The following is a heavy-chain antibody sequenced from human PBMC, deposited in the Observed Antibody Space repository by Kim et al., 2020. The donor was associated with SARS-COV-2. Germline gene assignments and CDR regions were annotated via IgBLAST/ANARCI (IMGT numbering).Heavy chain of an antibody. CDR3: ARDQGCSGGSCYSDFGNWFDP. J-gene: IGHJ5*02. CDR2: ISAYNGNT. CDR1: GYTFTSYG. Sequence: ASVKVSCKASGYTFTSYGISWVRQAPGQGLEWMGWISAYNGNTNYAQKLQGRVTMTTDTSTSTAYMELRSLRSDDTAVYYCARDQGCSGGSCYSDFGNWFDPWGQGTLVTVSS. D-gene: IGHD2-15*01. V-gene: IGHV1-18*04.